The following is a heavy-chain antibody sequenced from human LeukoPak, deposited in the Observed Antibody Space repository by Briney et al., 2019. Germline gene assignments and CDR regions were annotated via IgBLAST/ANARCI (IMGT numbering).Heavy chain of an antibody. CDR2: INHHGHT. Sequence: GGSLRLSCAASGFTFKHYAMSTVRQAPGQGLEWVSGINHHGHTFYADAVKGRFTISRDNAKNSLSLQMNSLRAEDTAVYYCARGPHDYFDYWGQGTLVTVSS. CDR1: GFTFKHYA. J-gene: IGHJ4*02. CDR3: ARGPHDYFDY. V-gene: IGHV3-69-1*02. D-gene: IGHD3-3*01.